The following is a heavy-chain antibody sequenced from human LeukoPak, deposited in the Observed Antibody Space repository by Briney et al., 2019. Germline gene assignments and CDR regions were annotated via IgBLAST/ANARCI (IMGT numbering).Heavy chain of an antibody. CDR1: GFIFSSYA. CDR3: ARDSYYYASGPTFDY. V-gene: IGHV3-30-3*01. J-gene: IGHJ4*02. Sequence: PGRSLRLSCAASGFIFSSYAMHWVRQAPGKGLEWVALISYDGSNKCYADSVKGRFTISRDNSKNTLFLQMNSLRAEDTAVYYCARDSYYYASGPTFDYWGQGTLVTVSS. D-gene: IGHD3-10*01. CDR2: ISYDGSNK.